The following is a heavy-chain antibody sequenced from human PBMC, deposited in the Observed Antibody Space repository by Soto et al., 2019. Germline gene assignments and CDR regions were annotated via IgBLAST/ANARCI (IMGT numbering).Heavy chain of an antibody. CDR3: AVDLGYCSGGSCERGY. D-gene: IGHD2-15*01. CDR1: GFTFSTYT. J-gene: IGHJ4*02. Sequence: GGSLRLSCAASGFTFSTYTMNWVRQAPGKGLEWVSYISGSGSTIYYADSVKGRFTISRDNAKNSLSLQMNSLRAEDTAVYYCAVDLGYCSGGSCERGYWGQGTLVTVSS. V-gene: IGHV3-48*01. CDR2: ISGSGSTI.